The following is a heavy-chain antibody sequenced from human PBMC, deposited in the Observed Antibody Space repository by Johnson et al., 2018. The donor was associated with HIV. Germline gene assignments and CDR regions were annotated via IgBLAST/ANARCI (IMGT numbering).Heavy chain of an antibody. D-gene: IGHD6-6*01. J-gene: IGHJ3*02. V-gene: IGHV3-20*04. Sequence: VQLVESGGGVVQPGRSPRLSCAASGFIFSSYAMHWVRQAPGKGLEWVSGINWNGGSTGYADSVKGRFTISRDNAKNSLYLQVNSLRAEDMTVYYCASHVGSSVGSAFDIWGQGTMVTVSS. CDR2: INWNGGST. CDR3: ASHVGSSVGSAFDI. CDR1: GFIFSSYA.